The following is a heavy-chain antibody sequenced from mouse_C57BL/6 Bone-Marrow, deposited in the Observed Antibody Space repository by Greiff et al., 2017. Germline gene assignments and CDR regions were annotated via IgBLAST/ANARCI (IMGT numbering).Heavy chain of an antibody. CDR1: GFTFSDYY. J-gene: IGHJ2*01. V-gene: IGHV5-12*01. Sequence: EVKLMESGGGLVQPGGSLKLSCAASGFTFSDYYMYWVRQTPEKRLEWVAYISNGGGSTYYPDTVKGRFTISRDNAKNTLYLQMSRLKSEDTAMYYCARSYYYGSSYADYWGQGTTLTVSS. D-gene: IGHD1-1*01. CDR2: ISNGGGST. CDR3: ARSYYYGSSYADY.